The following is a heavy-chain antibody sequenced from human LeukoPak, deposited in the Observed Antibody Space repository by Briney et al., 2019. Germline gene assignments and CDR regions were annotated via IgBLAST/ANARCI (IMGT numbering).Heavy chain of an antibody. CDR3: ARSRCSSISCASRGAFDI. CDR2: IYTSGST. V-gene: IGHV4-4*07. J-gene: IGHJ3*02. Sequence: PETLSLTCNVSGGSISNYYWSWIRQPAGEGLELIGRIYTSGSTNYNPSLKSRVTMSVDTSKNQFSLKLSSVTAADTAVYYCARSRCSSISCASRGAFDIWGQGTMVTVSS. D-gene: IGHD2-2*01. CDR1: GGSISNYY.